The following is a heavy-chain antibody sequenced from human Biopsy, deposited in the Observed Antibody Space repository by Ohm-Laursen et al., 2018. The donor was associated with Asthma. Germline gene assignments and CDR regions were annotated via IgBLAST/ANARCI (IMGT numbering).Heavy chain of an antibody. CDR2: IKHDGSEK. D-gene: IGHD3-3*02. V-gene: IGHV3-7*01. CDR1: GFTFGDYW. J-gene: IGHJ1*01. Sequence: SLRLSCAAPGFTFGDYWMSWVRQVPGKGLEWVANIKHDGSEKSHVDSLKGRFTISRDNAKNSLYLQMNSLRAEDTAVYYCARTFHFWSPYHAEHYQLWGQGTLVTVSS. CDR3: ARTFHFWSPYHAEHYQL.